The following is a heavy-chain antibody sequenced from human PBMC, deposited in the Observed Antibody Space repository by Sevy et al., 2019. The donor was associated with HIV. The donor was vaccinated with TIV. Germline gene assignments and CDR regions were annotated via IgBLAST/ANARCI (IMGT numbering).Heavy chain of an antibody. Sequence: GGSLRLSCAASGFTFSSYGMHWVRQAPGKGLEWVAVISNDGSKKYYADSVKGRFTISRDNSKNTLYLQMNSLRAEDTAVYYCAKETVDTAMANYYYGMDVWGQGTTVTVSS. V-gene: IGHV3-30*18. J-gene: IGHJ6*02. CDR2: ISNDGSKK. CDR3: AKETVDTAMANYYYGMDV. D-gene: IGHD5-18*01. CDR1: GFTFSSYG.